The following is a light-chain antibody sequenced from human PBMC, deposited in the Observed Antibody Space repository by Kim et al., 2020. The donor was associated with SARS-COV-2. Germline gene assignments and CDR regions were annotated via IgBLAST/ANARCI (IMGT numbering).Light chain of an antibody. CDR2: GKN. Sequence: SSELTQDPAVSVALGQTVRITCQGDSLRSYYASWYQQKPGQAPVLVIYGKNNRPSGIPDRFSGSSSGNTASLTITGAQAEGEADYYCNSRDSSGNHWVFGGGTQLTVL. V-gene: IGLV3-19*01. J-gene: IGLJ3*02. CDR1: SLRSYY. CDR3: NSRDSSGNHWV.